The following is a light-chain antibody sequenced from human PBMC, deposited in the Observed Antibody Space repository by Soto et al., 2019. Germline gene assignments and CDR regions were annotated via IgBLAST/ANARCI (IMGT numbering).Light chain of an antibody. V-gene: IGKV1-39*01. Sequence: DIQMTQSPSSLSASLGDRVTITCRASQSISSYLNWYQQKPGKAPKLLIYAASSLQSGVPSRFSGSGSGTDFTLTTSSLQPEDFATYYCQQRTTFGQGNKVEIK. CDR1: QSISSY. J-gene: IGKJ1*01. CDR2: AAS. CDR3: QQRTT.